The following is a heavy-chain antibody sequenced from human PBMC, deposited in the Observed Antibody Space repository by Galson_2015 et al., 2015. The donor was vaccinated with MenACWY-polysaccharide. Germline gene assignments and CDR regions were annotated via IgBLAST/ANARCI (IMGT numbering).Heavy chain of an antibody. V-gene: IGHV3-23*01. Sequence: SLRLSCAVSGFTFHSYTMSWVRQAPGKGLEWVSGISGSGASTYYADSVKGRFTISRDNSRNTLYLQMNSLRAEDTAIYYCANPGLSTGRASDVDFWGHGTLVTVSS. CDR3: ANPGLSTGRASDVDF. CDR1: GFTFHSYT. D-gene: IGHD2-2*01. J-gene: IGHJ4*01. CDR2: ISGSGAST.